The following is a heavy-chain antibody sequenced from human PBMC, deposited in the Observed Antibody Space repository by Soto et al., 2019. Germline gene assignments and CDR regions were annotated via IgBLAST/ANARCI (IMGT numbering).Heavy chain of an antibody. D-gene: IGHD3-3*01. CDR2: INHSGST. V-gene: IGHV4-34*01. CDR3: ARRSLTIFGVVTNWFDP. Sequence: PSETLSLTCAVSGGSFSGYYWSWIRQPPGKGLEWIGEINHSGSTNYNPSLKSRVTIPVDTSKNQFSLKLSSVTAADTAVYYCARRSLTIFGVVTNWFDPWGQGTLLTVAS. J-gene: IGHJ5*02. CDR1: GGSFSGYY.